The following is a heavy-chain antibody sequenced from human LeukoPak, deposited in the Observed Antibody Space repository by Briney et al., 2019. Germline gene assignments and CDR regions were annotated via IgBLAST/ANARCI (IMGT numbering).Heavy chain of an antibody. D-gene: IGHD3-9*01. CDR2: IYYSGST. CDR3: ARHRGILTGYKIFDY. Sequence: SETLSLTCAVYGGSFSGYYWSWIRQPPGKGLEWIGSIYYSGSTYYNPSLKSRVTISVDTSKNQFSLKLSSVTAADTAVYYCARHRGILTGYKIFDYWGQGTLVTVSS. V-gene: IGHV4-34*01. J-gene: IGHJ4*02. CDR1: GGSFSGYY.